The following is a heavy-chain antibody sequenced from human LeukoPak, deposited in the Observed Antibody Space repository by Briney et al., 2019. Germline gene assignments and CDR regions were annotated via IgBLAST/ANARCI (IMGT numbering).Heavy chain of an antibody. CDR3: ARGLMVRGVNWFDP. D-gene: IGHD3-10*01. J-gene: IGHJ5*02. Sequence: ASVKVSCKASGGTFSSYAISWVRQAPGQGLEWMGWMNPNSGNTGYAQKFQGRVTMTRNTSISTAYMELSSLRSEDTAVYYCARGLMVRGVNWFDPWGQGTLVTVSS. CDR1: GGTFSSYA. V-gene: IGHV1-8*02. CDR2: MNPNSGNT.